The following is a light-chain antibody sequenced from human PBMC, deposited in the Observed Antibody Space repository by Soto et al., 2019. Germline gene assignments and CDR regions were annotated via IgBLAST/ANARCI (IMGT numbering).Light chain of an antibody. CDR2: INGDGSH. CDR3: QTWDTGFRL. V-gene: IGLV4-69*02. Sequence: QSVLTQSPSASASLGASIKITCTLSSGHTNYAIAWHQQQPEKGPRFLMKINGDGSHSKGDGIPDRFSGSSSGAERYLIISSLQSDDEGTYYCQTWDTGFRLFGGGTKLTVL. J-gene: IGLJ3*02. CDR1: SGHTNYA.